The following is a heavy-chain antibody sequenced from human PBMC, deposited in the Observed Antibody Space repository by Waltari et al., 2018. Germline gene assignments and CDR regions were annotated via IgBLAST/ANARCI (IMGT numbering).Heavy chain of an antibody. J-gene: IGHJ3*02. CDR3: ARTQWDSTSRRAFDI. V-gene: IGHV3-7*01. Sequence: EVQLVESGGDLVQPGGSLRLSCAASGFTFSSYWMCWVRQAPGKGLEWVANIKEDGSEKDYVDSVKGRFTISRDNAKNSLYLQMNSLRAEDSAEYYCARTQWDSTSRRAFDIWGQGTVVTVSS. D-gene: IGHD1-26*01. CDR1: GFTFSSYW. CDR2: IKEDGSEK.